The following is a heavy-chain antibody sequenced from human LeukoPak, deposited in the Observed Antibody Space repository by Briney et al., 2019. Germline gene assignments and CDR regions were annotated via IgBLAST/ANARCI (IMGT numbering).Heavy chain of an antibody. CDR2: IYHTGST. D-gene: IGHD2-21*02. V-gene: IGHV4-4*02. CDR3: ARHGRRVTSSWFDP. CDR1: GDSIISNNW. J-gene: IGHJ5*02. Sequence: SETLSLTCAVSGDSIISNNWWSWVRQSPGKGLEWIGEIYHTGSTNSNPSLKSRVTISVDMSKNQFSLKLSSVTAADTAVYYCARHGRRVTSSWFDPWGQGTLVTVSS.